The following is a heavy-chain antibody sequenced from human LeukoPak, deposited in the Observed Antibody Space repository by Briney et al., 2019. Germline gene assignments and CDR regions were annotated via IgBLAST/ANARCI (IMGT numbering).Heavy chain of an antibody. D-gene: IGHD3-22*01. V-gene: IGHV3-33*01. CDR3: ATDYYDSKDYSLGHN. Sequence: PGGSLRLSCAASGFTFSSYGMHWVRQAPGKGLEWVAVIWYDGSNKYYADSVRGRFTISRDNSKNTLYLQMSSLRADDTAVYFCATDYYDSKDYSLGHNWGQGTLVTVSS. J-gene: IGHJ4*02. CDR2: IWYDGSNK. CDR1: GFTFSSYG.